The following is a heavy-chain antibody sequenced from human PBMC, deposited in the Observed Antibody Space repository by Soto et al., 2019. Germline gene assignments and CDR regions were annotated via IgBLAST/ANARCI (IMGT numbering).Heavy chain of an antibody. V-gene: IGHV3-23*01. CDR1: GFTFSNYA. D-gene: IGHD1-26*01. Sequence: EVQLLESGGGLVQAGGSLRLSCAASGFTFSNYAMNWVRQAPGKGLEWVSVISAGGGSIYYADSVKGRLTISRDNSKDTLYLQMNSLRAEDTAVYYCAKEVGGTFRGRLHYWGQGTLATVSS. CDR3: AKEVGGTFRGRLHY. CDR2: ISAGGGSI. J-gene: IGHJ4*02.